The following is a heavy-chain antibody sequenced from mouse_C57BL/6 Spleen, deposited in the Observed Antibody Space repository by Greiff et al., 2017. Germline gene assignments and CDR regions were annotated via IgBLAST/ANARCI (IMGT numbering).Heavy chain of an antibody. J-gene: IGHJ2*01. CDR2: IYPGDGDT. V-gene: IGHV1-82*01. Sequence: VQLQQSGPELVKPGASVKISCKASGYAFSSSWMNWVKQRPGKGLEWIGRIYPGDGDTNYNGKFKGKATLTADNSSSPTYLQLSSLTSEESAIYFCARDASNYGHCVGYWGQGTTLTVSS. CDR1: GYAFSSSW. D-gene: IGHD2-5*01. CDR3: ARDASNYGHCVGY.